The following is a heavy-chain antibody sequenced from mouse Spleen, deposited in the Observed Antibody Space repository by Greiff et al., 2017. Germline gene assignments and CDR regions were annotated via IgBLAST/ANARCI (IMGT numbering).Heavy chain of an antibody. D-gene: IGHD1-1*01. J-gene: IGHJ2*01. Sequence: VQRVESGPELVKPGASVKISCKASGYSFTSYYIHWVKQRPGQGLEWIGWIYPGSGNTKYNEKFKGKATLTADTSSSTAYMQLSSLTSEDSAVYYCAGVEGYFDYWGQGTTLTVSS. V-gene: IGHV1-66*01. CDR2: IYPGSGNT. CDR1: GYSFTSYY. CDR3: AGVEGYFDY.